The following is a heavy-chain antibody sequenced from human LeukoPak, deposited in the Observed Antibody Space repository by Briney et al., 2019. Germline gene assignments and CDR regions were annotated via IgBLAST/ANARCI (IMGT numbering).Heavy chain of an antibody. CDR1: GFSLSTSGMC. V-gene: IGHV2-70*11. Sequence: SGPALVKPTQTLTLTCTFSGFSLSTSGMCVSWIRQPPGKALEWLARIDWDGDKYYSTSLKTRLTISKDTSKNQVVLTMTNMDPVDTATYYCARIQGDYVVGAFDIWGQGTMVTVSS. CDR3: ARIQGDYVVGAFDI. CDR2: IDWDGDK. J-gene: IGHJ3*02. D-gene: IGHD4-17*01.